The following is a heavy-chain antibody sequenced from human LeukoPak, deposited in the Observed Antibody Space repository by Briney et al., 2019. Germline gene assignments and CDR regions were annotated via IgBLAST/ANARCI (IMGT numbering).Heavy chain of an antibody. V-gene: IGHV4-34*01. Sequence: PSETLSLTCAVYGGSFSGYYWSWIRQPPGKGLEWIGEINHSGSTNYNPSLKGRVTISVDTSKNQFSLKLSSVTAADTAVYYCARGPRVGATRYDYWGQGTLVTVSS. CDR3: ARGPRVGATRYDY. CDR1: GGSFSGYY. J-gene: IGHJ4*02. D-gene: IGHD1-26*01. CDR2: INHSGST.